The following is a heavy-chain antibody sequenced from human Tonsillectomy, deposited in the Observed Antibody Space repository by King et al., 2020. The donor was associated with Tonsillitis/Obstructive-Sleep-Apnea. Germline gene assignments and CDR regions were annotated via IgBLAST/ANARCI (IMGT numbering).Heavy chain of an antibody. Sequence: VQLVESGGGLVQPGGSLRLSCAASGFTFSTYWMSWVRQAPGKGLEWVANIKQDGSEKYYVDSVKGRFTISRDNAKNSLYLQMNSLRAEDTAVYYCARDQDDYDFWSGYLAPGYMDVWGKGTTVTVSS. J-gene: IGHJ6*03. CDR1: GFTFSTYW. CDR2: IKQDGSEK. D-gene: IGHD3-3*01. V-gene: IGHV3-7*01. CDR3: ARDQDDYDFWSGYLAPGYMDV.